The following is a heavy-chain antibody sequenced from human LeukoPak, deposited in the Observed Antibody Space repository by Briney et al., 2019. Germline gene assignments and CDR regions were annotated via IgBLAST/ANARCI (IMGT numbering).Heavy chain of an antibody. Sequence: GGSLRLSCSASGFTFSSYAMSWVRQAPGKGLEWVPAISGSGVSTYYADSVKGRFTISRDNSKNTLYLQMNSLRAEDTAVYYCAKDHYDSSGYYYDRDFDYWGQGTLVTVSS. J-gene: IGHJ4*02. CDR3: AKDHYDSSGYYYDRDFDY. CDR2: ISGSGVST. D-gene: IGHD3-22*01. V-gene: IGHV3-23*01. CDR1: GFTFSSYA.